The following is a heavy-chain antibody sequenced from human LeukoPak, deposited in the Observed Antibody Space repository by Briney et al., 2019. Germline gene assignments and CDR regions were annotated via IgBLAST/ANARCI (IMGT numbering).Heavy chain of an antibody. Sequence: PGGSLRLSCAASGFTVSANYMSWVRQAPGKGLEWVSVIYSGGSTYYADSVKGRFTIFRDSSKNTLYLQMNSLRAEDTAVYCCARDNGYNSGSLDYWGQGTMVTVSS. J-gene: IGHJ4*02. CDR3: ARDNGYNSGSLDY. CDR2: IYSGGST. D-gene: IGHD6-19*01. CDR1: GFTVSANY. V-gene: IGHV3-66*02.